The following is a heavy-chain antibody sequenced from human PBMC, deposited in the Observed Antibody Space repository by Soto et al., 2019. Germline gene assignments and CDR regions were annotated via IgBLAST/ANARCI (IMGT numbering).Heavy chain of an antibody. CDR3: AKAPFMITFGGVIAYFDY. D-gene: IGHD3-16*02. CDR2: ISGSGGST. V-gene: IGHV3-23*01. CDR1: GFTFSSYA. Sequence: GGSLRLSCAASGFTFSSYAMSWVRQAPGKGLEWVSAISGSGGSTYYADSVKGWFTISRDNSKNTLYLQMNSLRAEDTAVYYCAKAPFMITFGGVIAYFDYWGQGTLVTVSS. J-gene: IGHJ4*02.